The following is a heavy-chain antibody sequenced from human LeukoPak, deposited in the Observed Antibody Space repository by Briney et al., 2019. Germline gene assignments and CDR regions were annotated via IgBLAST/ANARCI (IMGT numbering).Heavy chain of an antibody. D-gene: IGHD3-3*01. J-gene: IGHJ4*02. CDR2: TYYDSQWYN. CDR3: ARRPCYDFWSGSPAAIGRPYYFDY. V-gene: IGHV6-1*01. CDR1: GDSVSSNSAA. Sequence: SQTLSLTCVISGDSVSSNSAAWNWIRQSPSRGLEWLGRTYYDSQWYNDYAVSVKSRITINPDTSKNQFSLKLSSVTAADTAVYYCARRPCYDFWSGSPAAIGRPYYFDYWGQGTLVTVSS.